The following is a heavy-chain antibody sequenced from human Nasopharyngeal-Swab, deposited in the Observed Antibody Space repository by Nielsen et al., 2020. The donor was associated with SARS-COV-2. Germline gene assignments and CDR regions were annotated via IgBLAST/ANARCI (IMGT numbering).Heavy chain of an antibody. CDR3: ARFSNKGNRYWFFDL. V-gene: IGHV3-48*04. CDR1: GFPFSDYS. Sequence: GGSLPLSCAASGFPFSDYSMHWVHQAPGKALEWVSYISNGGSIIYYADSVKGRFTISRDNAGTSLSLQMNSLRAEDTAVYYCARFSNKGNRYWFFDLWGRGTLVTVSS. J-gene: IGHJ2*01. D-gene: IGHD1-14*01. CDR2: ISNGGSII.